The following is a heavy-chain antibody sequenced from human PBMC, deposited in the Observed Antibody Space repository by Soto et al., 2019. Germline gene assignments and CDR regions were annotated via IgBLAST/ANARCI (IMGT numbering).Heavy chain of an antibody. CDR1: GFTFSSYA. CDR2: ISGSGGST. J-gene: IGHJ2*01. Sequence: EVQLLESGGGLVQPGGSLRLSCAASGFTFSSYAMSWVRQAPGKGLEWVSAISGSGGSTYYADSVKGRFTISRDNSKNTLHLQMNGLGAEDTAVYYCAKENIGFSDDYRFLWYFDLWGRGTLVTVSS. V-gene: IGHV3-23*01. D-gene: IGHD4-17*01. CDR3: AKENIGFSDDYRFLWYFDL.